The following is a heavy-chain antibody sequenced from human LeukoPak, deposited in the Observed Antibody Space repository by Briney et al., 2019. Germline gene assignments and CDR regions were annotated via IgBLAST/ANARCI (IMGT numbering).Heavy chain of an antibody. CDR2: MNPNSGNT. CDR1: GYTFTSYD. Sequence: ASVKVSCKASGYTFTSYDINWVRQATGQGLEWMGWMNPNSGNTGYAQKFQGRVTMTRNTSISTAYMELSSLRSEDTAVYYCAREPWYYDILTGSTGVWYFDYWGQGTLVTVSS. CDR3: AREPWYYDILTGSTGVWYFDY. V-gene: IGHV1-8*01. D-gene: IGHD3-9*01. J-gene: IGHJ4*02.